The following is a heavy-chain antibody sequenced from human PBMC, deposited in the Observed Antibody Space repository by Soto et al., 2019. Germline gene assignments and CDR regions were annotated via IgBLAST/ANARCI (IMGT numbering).Heavy chain of an antibody. Sequence: EASVKVSCKAPRDTFTSYYSNWVRQAPGQGLEWMGVINPHGGSTAYAQKFKGRVTLTRDTSASTVYMEVSSLTSEDTAMYYCARSSGGNFGIIIEGNNWFAPWGQGTLVAVCS. D-gene: IGHD1-26*01. CDR2: INPHGGST. V-gene: IGHV1-46*01. CDR1: RDTFTSYY. CDR3: ARSSGGNFGIIIEGNNWFAP. J-gene: IGHJ5*02.